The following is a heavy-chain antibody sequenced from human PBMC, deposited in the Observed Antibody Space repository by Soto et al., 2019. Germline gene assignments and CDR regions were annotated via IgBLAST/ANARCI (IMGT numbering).Heavy chain of an antibody. J-gene: IGHJ4*02. Sequence: GGSLRLSCAASGFTVSSNYTSWVRQAPGKGLEWVSVIYSGGSTYYADSVKGRFIISRDDSKNTLFLQMNSLRAEDTAAYYCATAKLLLPWLFDYWGQGTLVTVSS. D-gene: IGHD1-26*01. CDR2: IYSGGST. CDR3: ATAKLLLPWLFDY. CDR1: GFTVSSNY. V-gene: IGHV3-66*01.